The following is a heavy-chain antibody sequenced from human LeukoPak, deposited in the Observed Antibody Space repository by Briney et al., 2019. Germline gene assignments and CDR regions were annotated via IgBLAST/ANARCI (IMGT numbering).Heavy chain of an antibody. V-gene: IGHV4-59*01. CDR2: IYYSGST. CDR1: GGSLSSYY. Sequence: SETLSLTCTVSGGSLSSYYWSWIRQPPGKGLEWIGYIYYSGSTNYNPSLRSRVTISVDTSKNQFSLKLSSVTAADAAVYYCARGGNWNYFYYMDVWGKGTTVTVSS. D-gene: IGHD1-1*01. J-gene: IGHJ6*03. CDR3: ARGGNWNYFYYMDV.